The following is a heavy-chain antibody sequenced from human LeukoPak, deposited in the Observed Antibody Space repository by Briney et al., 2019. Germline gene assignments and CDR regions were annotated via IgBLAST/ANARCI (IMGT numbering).Heavy chain of an antibody. J-gene: IGHJ4*02. CDR1: GFTFSMYR. D-gene: IGHD5-18*01. CDR3: ARLYNYHWVFDY. V-gene: IGHV3-7*01. CDR2: IKEDGSEK. Sequence: GGSLRLSCAASGFTFSMYRMNWVRQAPGKGLEWVANIKEDGSEKYYVDSVKGRFTISRDNAKNSLYLQMNSLRAEDTAVYYCARLYNYHWVFDYWGQGTLVTVSS.